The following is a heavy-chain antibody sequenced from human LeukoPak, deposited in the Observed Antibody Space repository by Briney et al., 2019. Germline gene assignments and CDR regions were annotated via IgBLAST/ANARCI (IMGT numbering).Heavy chain of an antibody. V-gene: IGHV3-7*01. D-gene: IGHD2-15*01. CDR1: GFAFSSYW. Sequence: TGGSLRLSCGASGFAFSSYWMTWLRQAPGKGLEFVANIEPAGSATYYADSVKGRFTISRDNTKNLLYLQMNSLTAEDSGVYHCGRFGYVSAVDTWGQGALVTVSS. CDR2: IEPAGSAT. J-gene: IGHJ5*02. CDR3: GRFGYVSAVDT.